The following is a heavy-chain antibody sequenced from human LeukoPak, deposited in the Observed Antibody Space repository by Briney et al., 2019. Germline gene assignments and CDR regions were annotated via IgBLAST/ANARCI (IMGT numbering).Heavy chain of an antibody. Sequence: GGSLRLSCAASGFTFSDYYMSWTRQAPGKGLEWISYISSSGSSIYYADSVKGRFTISRDNAKKSLYLQMNSLRAEDTAVYYCARGGDIVVVAAATLFAFDIWGQGTMVTVSS. D-gene: IGHD2-15*01. CDR1: GFTFSDYY. CDR2: ISSSGSSI. J-gene: IGHJ3*02. V-gene: IGHV3-11*04. CDR3: ARGGDIVVVAAATLFAFDI.